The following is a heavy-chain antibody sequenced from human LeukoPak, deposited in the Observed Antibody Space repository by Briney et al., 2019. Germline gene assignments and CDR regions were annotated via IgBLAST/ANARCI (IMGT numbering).Heavy chain of an antibody. Sequence: PSETLSLTCTVSGGSISSYYWSWIRQPPGKGLEWIGYIYYSGSTNYNPSPKSRVTISVDTSKNQFSLKLSSVTAADTAVYYCARASRPTSSSSHYYGMDVWGQGTTVTVSS. CDR2: IYYSGST. CDR3: ARASRPTSSSSHYYGMDV. V-gene: IGHV4-59*01. J-gene: IGHJ6*02. D-gene: IGHD6-6*01. CDR1: GGSISSYY.